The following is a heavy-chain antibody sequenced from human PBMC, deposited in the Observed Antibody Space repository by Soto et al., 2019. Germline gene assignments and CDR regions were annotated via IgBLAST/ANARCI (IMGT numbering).Heavy chain of an antibody. V-gene: IGHV3-23*01. J-gene: IGHJ5*02. Sequence: PGGSLRLSCAASGFTFSTYAMSWVRQAPGKGLEWVSAISAGGGSTYYADSVKGRFTISRDNSKNTLYLQMNSLRAEDTAMYYCAKDQSPYQLLSPNWFDPWGQGTLVTVSS. CDR2: ISAGGGST. CDR1: GFTFSTYA. D-gene: IGHD2-2*01. CDR3: AKDQSPYQLLSPNWFDP.